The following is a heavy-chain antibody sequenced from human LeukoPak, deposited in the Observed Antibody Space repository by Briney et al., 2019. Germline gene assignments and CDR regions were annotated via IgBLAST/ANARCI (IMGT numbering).Heavy chain of an antibody. D-gene: IGHD3-10*01. J-gene: IGHJ4*02. CDR2: ISSSGSTI. CDR1: GFTFSDYY. V-gene: IGHV3-11*04. Sequence: GGSLILSCAASGFTFSDYYMSWIRQAPGKGLEWVSYISSSGSTIYYADSVKGRFTISRDNAKNSLYLQMNNLRVEDTAVYYCARAGSHWHYVYWGQGTVVTVSS. CDR3: ARAGSHWHYVY.